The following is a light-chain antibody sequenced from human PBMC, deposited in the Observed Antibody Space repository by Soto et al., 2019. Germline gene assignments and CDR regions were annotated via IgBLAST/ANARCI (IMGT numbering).Light chain of an antibody. Sequence: DIERTQYSSSLSASVGDRPTITCRASQGISSYLAWSPQKPGKAPKLLIYDASNLETGVPSRFSGSGSGTDFTFTVSSLQPEDIAAYDCQQYDNLPTFGGGTKVDIK. CDR3: QQYDNLPT. J-gene: IGKJ4*01. CDR1: QGISSY. V-gene: IGKV1-33*01. CDR2: DAS.